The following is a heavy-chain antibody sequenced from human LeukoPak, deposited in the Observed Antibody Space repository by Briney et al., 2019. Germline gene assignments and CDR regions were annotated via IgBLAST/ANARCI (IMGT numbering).Heavy chain of an antibody. CDR2: ITTNGGSA. CDR1: GFTFSSYA. Sequence: GGSLRLSCAASGFTFSSYAMSWIRRAPGQGLDLVSGITTNGGSASYPDSVKGRLTISRVNPGNTLFIEMHSLRAEDTAFFYCANVHPCGVGRGFLVKWGQGTLVTVSS. V-gene: IGHV3-23*01. J-gene: IGHJ4*02. CDR3: ANVHPCGVGRGFLVK. D-gene: IGHD3-22*01.